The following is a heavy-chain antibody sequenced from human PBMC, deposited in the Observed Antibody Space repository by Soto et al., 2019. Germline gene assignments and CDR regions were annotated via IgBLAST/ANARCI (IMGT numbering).Heavy chain of an antibody. D-gene: IGHD1-26*01. Sequence: SETLSLTFTVSGGSVSSGSYYWSWIRQPPGKGLEWIGYIYYSGSTNYNPSLKSRVTISVDTSKNQFSLKLSSVTAADTAVYYCARTMVGARAGYFDYWGRGTLVTVSS. CDR1: GGSVSSGSYY. V-gene: IGHV4-61*01. CDR3: ARTMVGARAGYFDY. CDR2: IYYSGST. J-gene: IGHJ4*02.